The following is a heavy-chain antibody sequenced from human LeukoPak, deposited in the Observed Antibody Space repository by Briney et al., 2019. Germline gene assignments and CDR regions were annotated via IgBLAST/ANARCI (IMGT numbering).Heavy chain of an antibody. Sequence: ASVKVSCKASGYTFTGYYMHWVRQAPGQGLEWMGWINPNSGGTNYAQKFQGWVTMTRDTSISTAYMELSRLRSDDTAVYYCARGGQLRYFDQTGDYYYGMDVWGKGTTVTVSS. CDR1: GYTFTGYY. J-gene: IGHJ6*04. CDR2: INPNSGGT. CDR3: ARGGQLRYFDQTGDYYYGMDV. D-gene: IGHD3-9*01. V-gene: IGHV1-2*04.